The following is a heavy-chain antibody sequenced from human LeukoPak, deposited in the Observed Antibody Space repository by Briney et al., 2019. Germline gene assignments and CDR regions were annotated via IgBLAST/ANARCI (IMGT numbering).Heavy chain of an antibody. CDR1: GGSISRYF. D-gene: IGHD6-19*01. J-gene: IGHJ3*02. V-gene: IGHV4-4*07. CDR3: ARDIAVAGTGTFDI. CDR2: IYTSWST. Sequence: SETLSLTCTVSGGSISRYFWCWIRQPAGKGLEWIGRIYTSWSTNYHPSLRSRVTMSVDTSKNHRSLKLSSVTAADTAVYYCARDIAVAGTGTFDIWGQGILVTVSS.